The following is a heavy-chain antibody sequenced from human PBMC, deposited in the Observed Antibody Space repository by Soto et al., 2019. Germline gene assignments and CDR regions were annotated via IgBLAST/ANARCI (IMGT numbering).Heavy chain of an antibody. J-gene: IGHJ4*02. CDR2: IYNDGTYA. CDR3: TRGPRATSAGTSAH. Sequence: GSLRLSCAGSGFTFKMYWMHWGLQCPGKGPVWVARIYNDGTYADYADSVKGRFTISRDNAKDTLYLQMNDLRAEDSALYHCTRGPRATSAGTSAHWGQGTLVTVSS. CDR1: GFTFKMYW. V-gene: IGHV3-74*01. D-gene: IGHD6-13*01.